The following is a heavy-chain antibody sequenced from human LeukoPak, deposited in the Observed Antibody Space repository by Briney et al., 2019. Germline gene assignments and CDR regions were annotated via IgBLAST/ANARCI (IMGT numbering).Heavy chain of an antibody. D-gene: IGHD3-22*01. CDR3: ARGYYGSSGYLISYNWFDP. Sequence: PSETLSLTCTVSGGSISSYYWSWIRQPPGKGLEWIGYIYYSGSTNYNPSLKSRVTISVDTSKNQFSLKLSSVTAAETAVYYCARGYYGSSGYLISYNWFDPWGQGTLVTVSS. V-gene: IGHV4-59*01. J-gene: IGHJ5*02. CDR2: IYYSGST. CDR1: GGSISSYY.